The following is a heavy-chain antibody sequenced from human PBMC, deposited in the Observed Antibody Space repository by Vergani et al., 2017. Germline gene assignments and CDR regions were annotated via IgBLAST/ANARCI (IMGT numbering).Heavy chain of an antibody. CDR1: GFSLSTSGMC. CDR2: IDWDDDK. Sequence: QVTLRESGPALVKPTQTLTLTCTFSGFSLSTSGMCVSWIRQPPGKALEWLALIDWDDDKYYSTSLKTRLTISKDTSKNQVVLTMTNMDPVDTATYYCARTQGPQQLVPGDWEALGEQIYKKEYYFDSWGQGTLVTVSS. J-gene: IGHJ4*02. CDR3: ARTQGPQQLVPGDWEALGEQIYKKEYYFDS. D-gene: IGHD6-13*01. V-gene: IGHV2-70*01.